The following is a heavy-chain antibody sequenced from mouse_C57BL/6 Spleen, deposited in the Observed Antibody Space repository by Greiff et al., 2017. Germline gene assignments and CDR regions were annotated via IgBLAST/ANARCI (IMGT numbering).Heavy chain of an antibody. CDR1: GYTFTDYY. Sequence: VQLQESGAELVRPGASVKLSCKASGYTFTDYYINWVKQRPGQGLEWIARIYPGSGNTYYNEKFKCKATLTAEKSSSTPSLQLSSLTSEESAVYFCARDYDYAMDYWGQGTSVTVSS. CDR3: ARDYDYAMDY. J-gene: IGHJ4*01. V-gene: IGHV1-76*01. D-gene: IGHD2-4*01. CDR2: IYPGSGNT.